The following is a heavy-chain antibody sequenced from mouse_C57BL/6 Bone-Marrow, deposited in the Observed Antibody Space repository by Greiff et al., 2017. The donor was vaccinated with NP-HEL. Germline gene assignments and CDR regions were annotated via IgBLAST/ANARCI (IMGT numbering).Heavy chain of an antibody. J-gene: IGHJ4*01. CDR2: IDPNSGGT. CDR3: ATTTVVSYYAMDY. D-gene: IGHD1-1*01. Sequence: QVQLQQSGAELVKPGASVKLSCKASGYTFTSYWMHWVKQRPGRGLEWIGRIDPNSGGTKYNEKFKSKATLTVDKPSSTAYMQLSSLTSEDSTVYYCATTTVVSYYAMDYWGQGTSVTVSS. V-gene: IGHV1-72*01. CDR1: GYTFTSYW.